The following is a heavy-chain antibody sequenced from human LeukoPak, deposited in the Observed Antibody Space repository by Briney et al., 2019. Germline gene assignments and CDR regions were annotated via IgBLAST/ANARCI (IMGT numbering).Heavy chain of an antibody. D-gene: IGHD4-17*01. CDR3: ARDGNPGDYWVDY. V-gene: IGHV3-74*01. Sequence: PGGSLRLSCAASGFTFSSYWVHWVRQAPGKGLVWVSRINSDGSSTSYADSVKGRFTISRDNAKYTLYLQMNSLRAEDTAVYYCARDGNPGDYWVDYWGQGTLVTVSS. J-gene: IGHJ4*02. CDR2: INSDGSST. CDR1: GFTFSSYW.